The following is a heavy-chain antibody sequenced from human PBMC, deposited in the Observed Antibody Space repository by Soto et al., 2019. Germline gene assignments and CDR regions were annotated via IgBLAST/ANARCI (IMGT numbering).Heavy chain of an antibody. CDR3: ARRYGASFDY. Sequence: SETLSLTCTVSGGSISTYYWSWIRQPPGKGLEWIGYIYYSGTTNYNPSLKSRVTISVDTSKNQFSLKLSSVTAADTAVYYCARRYGASFDYWGQGTLVTVS. CDR1: GGSISTYY. J-gene: IGHJ4*02. V-gene: IGHV4-59*01. D-gene: IGHD4-17*01. CDR2: IYYSGTT.